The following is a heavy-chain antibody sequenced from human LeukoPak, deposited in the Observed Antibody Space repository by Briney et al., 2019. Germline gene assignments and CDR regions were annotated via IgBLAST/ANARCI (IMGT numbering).Heavy chain of an antibody. CDR3: ARTYYYGSGRYFDY. D-gene: IGHD3-10*01. CDR2: VYSENT. V-gene: IGHV4-39*07. J-gene: IGHJ4*02. CDR1: GDSISSSSFF. Sequence: PSETLSLTCTVSGDSISSSSFFWGWIRQPPGKGLEWIGAVYSENTYYNPSLKSRVSISVDTSKNQFSPTMSSVTAADTAIYYCARTYYYGSGRYFDYWGQGTLVTVSS.